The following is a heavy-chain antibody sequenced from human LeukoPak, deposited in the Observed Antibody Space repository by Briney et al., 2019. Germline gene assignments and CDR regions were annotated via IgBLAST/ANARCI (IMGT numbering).Heavy chain of an antibody. J-gene: IGHJ4*02. CDR3: AKHIVVVPAASFFDY. CDR2: ITGGSYTI. D-gene: IGHD2-2*01. Sequence: GGSLRLSCAASGFTFSSYSMNWVRQAPGKGLEWVSYITGGSYTIYYAQSVKGRFTISRDNSKNTLYLQMNSLRAEDTAVYYCAKHIVVVPAASFFDYWGQGTLVTVSS. V-gene: IGHV3-48*01. CDR1: GFTFSSYS.